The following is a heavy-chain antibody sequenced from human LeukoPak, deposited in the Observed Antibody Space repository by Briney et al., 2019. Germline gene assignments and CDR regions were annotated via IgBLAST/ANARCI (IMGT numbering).Heavy chain of an antibody. CDR1: GFIFTNYF. J-gene: IGHJ4*02. Sequence: GGSLRLSCAASGFIFTNYFMSWVRQAPGKGLEWVASIKHDGSEKYYVDSVRGRFTITRDNTMNSLYLQMSSLRAEDTAVYYCATDRGWRTSGYYLYYFEYWGQGTLVTFSS. V-gene: IGHV3-7*01. CDR2: IKHDGSEK. D-gene: IGHD3-3*01. CDR3: ATDRGWRTSGYYLYYFEY.